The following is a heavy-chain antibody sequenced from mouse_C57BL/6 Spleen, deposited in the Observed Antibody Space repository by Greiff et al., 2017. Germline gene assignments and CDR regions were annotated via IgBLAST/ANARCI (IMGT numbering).Heavy chain of an antibody. Sequence: VQLQQSGAELVRPGASVTLSCTASGYTFTDYEMHWVKQTPVHGLEWIGAIDPETGGTAYNQKFKGKAILTADKSSSTAYMELRSLTSEDSAVYYCKGLRQSYFDYGGQGTTLTVSS. V-gene: IGHV1-15*01. CDR1: GYTFTDYE. J-gene: IGHJ2*01. CDR2: IDPETGGT. D-gene: IGHD2-12*01. CDR3: KGLRQSYFDY.